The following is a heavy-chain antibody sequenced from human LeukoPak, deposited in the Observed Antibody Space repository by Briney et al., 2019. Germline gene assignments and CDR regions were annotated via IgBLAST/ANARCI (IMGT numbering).Heavy chain of an antibody. J-gene: IGHJ3*02. Sequence: SETLSFTCTVSGGSISSHYWSWIGKPPGKGLEWIGYIYYSGSTNYNPSLKSRVTISVDTSKNQFSLKLRSVTAADTAVYYCSRDFLSTGTTGDAFDIWGQGTMVTVSS. CDR3: SRDFLSTGTTGDAFDI. CDR1: GGSISSHY. V-gene: IGHV4-59*11. D-gene: IGHD1-7*01. CDR2: IYYSGST.